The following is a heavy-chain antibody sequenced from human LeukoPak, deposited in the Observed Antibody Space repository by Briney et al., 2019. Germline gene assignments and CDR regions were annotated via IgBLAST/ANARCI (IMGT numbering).Heavy chain of an antibody. J-gene: IGHJ6*02. CDR2: IIPILGIA. D-gene: IGHD6-13*01. Sequence: GASVKVSCKASGYTFISYGISWVRQAPGQGLEWMGRIIPILGIANYAQKFQGRVTITADKSTSTAYMELSSLRSGDTAVYYCARDPGEGYSSSWYGNYYYGMDVWGQGTTVTVSS. V-gene: IGHV1-69*04. CDR1: GYTFISYG. CDR3: ARDPGEGYSSSWYGNYYYGMDV.